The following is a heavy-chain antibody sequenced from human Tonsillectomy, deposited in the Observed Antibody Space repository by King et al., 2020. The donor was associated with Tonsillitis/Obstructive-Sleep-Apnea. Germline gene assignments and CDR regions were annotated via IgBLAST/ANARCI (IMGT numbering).Heavy chain of an antibody. D-gene: IGHD1-14*01. CDR3: ARDGRRGYYMDV. V-gene: IGHV3-30*01. CDR1: GFTFSSYA. Sequence: QLVQSGGGVVQPGRSLRLSCAASGFTFSSYAMHWVRQAPGKGLDWGAGISYDGSNKYYADSVKGRFTISRDNSKNTLYLQMNSLRAEDTAVYYCARDGRRGYYMDVWGKGTTVTVSS. CDR2: ISYDGSNK. J-gene: IGHJ6*03.